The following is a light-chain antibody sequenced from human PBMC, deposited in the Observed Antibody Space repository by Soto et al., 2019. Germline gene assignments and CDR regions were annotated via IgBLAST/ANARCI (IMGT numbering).Light chain of an antibody. CDR3: AAWDARLDVQV. CDR1: SSNIGSNT. J-gene: IGLJ1*01. Sequence: QTVLTQPPSASGTPGQIVAISCSGSSSNIGSNTVTWYQQLPGTAPKLLIYSTSQRSSGVPGRFSGSKSGASASLSISGLQSEDEDDYYCAAWDARLDVQVFGTGTKVTVL. CDR2: STS. V-gene: IGLV1-44*01.